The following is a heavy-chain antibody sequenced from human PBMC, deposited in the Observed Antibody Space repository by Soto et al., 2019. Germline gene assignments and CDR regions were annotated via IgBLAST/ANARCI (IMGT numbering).Heavy chain of an antibody. D-gene: IGHD3-3*01. CDR2: IYYSGST. V-gene: IGHV4-31*03. J-gene: IGHJ4*02. Sequence: QVQLQESGPGLVKPSQTLSLTCTVSGGSISSGGYYWSWLRQHPGKVLEWIGYIYYSGSTYYNPYLKSRVTISVDTSKNQFSLKLSCVPAAYRAVSYCARALPKHITIFGVVEANNFEYWGRGTMVTVSS. CDR3: ARALPKHITIFGVVEANNFEY. CDR1: GGSISSGGYY.